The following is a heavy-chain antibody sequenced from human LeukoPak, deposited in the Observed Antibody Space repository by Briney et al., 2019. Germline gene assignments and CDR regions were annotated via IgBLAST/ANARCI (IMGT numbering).Heavy chain of an antibody. D-gene: IGHD3-10*01. Sequence: PSETLSLTCAVYGGSFSGYYWSWIRQLPGKGLEWIGEINHSGSTNYNPSLKSRVTISVDTSKNQFSLKLSSVSAADTAIYYCARHASFRGSPYFDYWGQGTLVTVSS. CDR1: GGSFSGYY. CDR2: INHSGST. CDR3: ARHASFRGSPYFDY. V-gene: IGHV4-34*01. J-gene: IGHJ4*02.